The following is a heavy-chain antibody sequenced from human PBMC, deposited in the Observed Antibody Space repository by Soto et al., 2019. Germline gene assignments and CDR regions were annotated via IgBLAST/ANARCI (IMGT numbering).Heavy chain of an antibody. D-gene: IGHD3-22*01. CDR2: ISYDGSNK. J-gene: IGHJ4*02. CDR3: AGNYYDSSGYHDY. V-gene: IGHV3-30-3*01. CDR1: GFTFSSYA. Sequence: GSLRLSCAASGFTFSSYAMHWVRQAPGKGLEWVAVISYDGSNKYCADSVKGRFTISRDNSKNTLYLQMNSLRAEDTAVYYCAGNYYDSSGYHDYWGQGTLVTVSS.